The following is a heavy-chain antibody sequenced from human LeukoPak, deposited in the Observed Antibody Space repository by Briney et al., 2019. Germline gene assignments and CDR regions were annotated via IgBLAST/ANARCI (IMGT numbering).Heavy chain of an antibody. D-gene: IGHD4-17*01. J-gene: IGHJ4*02. Sequence: SETLSLTCTVSGASINSYYWSWIRQPPGKGLEWIGYIYYSGSTNYNPSLKSRVTISVDTSKNQFSLKLSSVTAADTAVYYCARGYGDYAYWGQGTLVTVSS. CDR1: GASINSYY. CDR2: IYYSGST. CDR3: ARGYGDYAY. V-gene: IGHV4-59*01.